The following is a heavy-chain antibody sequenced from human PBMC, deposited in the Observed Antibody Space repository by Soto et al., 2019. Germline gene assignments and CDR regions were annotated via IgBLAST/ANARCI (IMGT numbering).Heavy chain of an antibody. CDR3: VSVSGSYYYDY. D-gene: IGHD3-10*01. V-gene: IGHV3-72*01. CDR2: TRNKANSYTT. J-gene: IGHJ4*02. Sequence: GGSLRLSCAASGFTFSDHYMDWVRQAPGKGLEWVGRTRNKANSYTTEYAASVKGRFTISRDNSKNSLYLQMNSLKTEDTALYYCVSVSGSYYYDYWGQGTLVTVSS. CDR1: GFTFSDHY.